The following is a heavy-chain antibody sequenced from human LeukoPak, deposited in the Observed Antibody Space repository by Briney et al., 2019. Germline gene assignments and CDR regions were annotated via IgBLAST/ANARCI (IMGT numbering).Heavy chain of an antibody. J-gene: IGHJ4*02. CDR2: ISDDGRRK. V-gene: IGHV3-30*18. CDR3: AKRPSDYGDYVSYFDY. D-gene: IGHD4-17*01. Sequence: GGSLRLSCAASGFSFISYGMHWVRQAPGKGLEWVGVISDDGRRKDYADSVKGRFTISRDNSKDTLYLQMNGLGAEDTAVYYCAKRPSDYGDYVSYFDYWGQGTLVTVSS. CDR1: GFSFISYG.